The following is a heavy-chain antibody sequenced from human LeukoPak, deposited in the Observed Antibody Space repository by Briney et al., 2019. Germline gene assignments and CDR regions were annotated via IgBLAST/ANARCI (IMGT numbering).Heavy chain of an antibody. CDR2: INPNSGAT. Sequence: VSVKVSCKASGYTFTDYYMHWVRQAPGQGLEWMGWINPNSGATIYAQKFQGRVTMTRDSSISTAYMGVSRLTSDDTAVYHCATTFSSGWYFHYWGQGTLVTVSS. CDR1: GYTFTDYY. D-gene: IGHD6-19*01. V-gene: IGHV1-2*02. CDR3: ATTFSSGWYFHY. J-gene: IGHJ4*02.